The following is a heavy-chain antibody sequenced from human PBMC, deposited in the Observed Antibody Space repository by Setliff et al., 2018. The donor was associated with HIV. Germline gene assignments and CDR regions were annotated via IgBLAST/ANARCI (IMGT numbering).Heavy chain of an antibody. V-gene: IGHV4-59*11. Sequence: SETLSLTCSVSGGSISSHHWSWIRQPPGKGLEWIGSIYYSGATNYYPSLKSRLTISVDTSKNQFSLKLNSVTAADTALYFCARDIYLSTPRWLIAFDVWGHGTGVTVSS. CDR2: IYYSGAT. D-gene: IGHD6-19*01. CDR1: GGSISSHH. CDR3: ARDIYLSTPRWLIAFDV. J-gene: IGHJ3*01.